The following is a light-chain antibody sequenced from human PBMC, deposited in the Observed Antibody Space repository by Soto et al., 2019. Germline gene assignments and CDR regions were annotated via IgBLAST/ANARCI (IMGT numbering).Light chain of an antibody. Sequence: IQMTQSPSSLSASVGDRVTISCRASQGIRSDLAWYQQKPGKVPKLLIYGASKLESGVPSRFSGSGFGTDFTLTISSLQPEDSATYNCLQDYNFPWAFGQGTKVEIK. J-gene: IGKJ1*01. V-gene: IGKV1-6*01. CDR3: LQDYNFPWA. CDR1: QGIRSD. CDR2: GAS.